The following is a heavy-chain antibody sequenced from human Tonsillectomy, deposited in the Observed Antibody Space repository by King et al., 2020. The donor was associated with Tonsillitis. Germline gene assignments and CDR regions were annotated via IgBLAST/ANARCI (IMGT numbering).Heavy chain of an antibody. D-gene: IGHD7-27*01. CDR2: TSFDGGNK. V-gene: IGHV3-30*15. CDR1: GFTFSSHA. J-gene: IGHJ4*02. CDR3: AIAYPHWGVEDF. Sequence: VQLVQSGGGVVQPGTSLRLACTASGFTFSSHAMHWVRQAPGKGLEWVAVTSFDGGNKYYADSVRGRCTVSRDNSKNTLYLQMSSLRVEDTAVYYCAIAYPHWGVEDFWGQGTLVTVSS.